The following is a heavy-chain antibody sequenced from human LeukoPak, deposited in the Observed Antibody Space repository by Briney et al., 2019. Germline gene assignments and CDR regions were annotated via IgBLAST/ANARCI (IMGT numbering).Heavy chain of an antibody. D-gene: IGHD6-19*01. CDR2: IKQDGSEK. J-gene: IGHJ4*02. CDR3: ARSLRVAVAASY. CDR1: GFTFSSYW. Sequence: AGGSLRLSCVASGFTFSSYWMSWVRQAPGKGLEWVANIKQDGSEKYYVDSLKGRFTISRDNAKNSPYLQMNSLTDEDTAIYYCARSLRVAVAASYWGQGTLVTVSS. V-gene: IGHV3-7*01.